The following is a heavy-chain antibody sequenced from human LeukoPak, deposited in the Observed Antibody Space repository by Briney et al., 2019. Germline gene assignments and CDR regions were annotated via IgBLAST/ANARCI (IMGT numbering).Heavy chain of an antibody. CDR3: ARDLELQYCSGGSCYSLGPPDY. CDR1: NFSISTGYY. V-gene: IGHV4-38-2*02. D-gene: IGHD2-15*01. J-gene: IGHJ4*02. Sequence: SETLSLTCTVSNFSISTGYYWGWIRQLPGKGLEWIGSIYYSGNTYYNPSLKSRVTISVDTSKNQFSLKLSSVTAADTAVYYCARDLELQYCSGGSCYSLGPPDYWGQGTLVTVSS. CDR2: IYYSGNT.